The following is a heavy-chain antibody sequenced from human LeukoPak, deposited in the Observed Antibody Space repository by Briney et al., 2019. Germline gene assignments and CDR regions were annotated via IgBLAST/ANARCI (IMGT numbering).Heavy chain of an antibody. Sequence: GGSLRLSCAASGFTFSSFNMNWVRQTPGKELEWVSSISSRQNDIQYADSLEGRFTISRDNAKNSLYLQMNSLRAEDTAVYFCAREVGSGWNYFDLWGQGTLVTVSS. CDR1: GFTFSSFN. D-gene: IGHD6-19*01. CDR2: ISSRQNDI. J-gene: IGHJ4*02. CDR3: AREVGSGWNYFDL. V-gene: IGHV3-21*01.